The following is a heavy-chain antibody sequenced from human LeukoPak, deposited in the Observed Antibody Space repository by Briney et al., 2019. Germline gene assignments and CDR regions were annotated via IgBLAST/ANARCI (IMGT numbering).Heavy chain of an antibody. J-gene: IGHJ4*02. Sequence: RASVKVSCKASGYTFTSYGISWVRQAPGQGLEWMGWISAYNGNTNYAQKLQGRVTMTTDTSTSTAYMELRSLRSDDTAVYYCARGGSYDYVWGSYHRYFDYWGQGTLVTVSS. V-gene: IGHV1-18*01. CDR3: ARGGSYDYVWGSYHRYFDY. CDR2: ISAYNGNT. CDR1: GYTFTSYG. D-gene: IGHD3-16*02.